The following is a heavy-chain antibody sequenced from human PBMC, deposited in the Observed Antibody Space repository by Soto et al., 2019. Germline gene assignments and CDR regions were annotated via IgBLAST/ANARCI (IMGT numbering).Heavy chain of an antibody. CDR2: IYHSGST. CDR1: GGSISSGGYS. V-gene: IGHV4-30-2*01. Sequence: SGTLSLTCAVSGGSISSGGYSWSWIRQPPGKGLEWIGYIYHSGSTYYNPSLKSRVTISVDRSKNQFSLKLSSVTAADTAVYYCARGGRYYDSSGYYYAYFDYWGQGTLVTV. D-gene: IGHD3-22*01. J-gene: IGHJ4*02. CDR3: ARGGRYYDSSGYYYAYFDY.